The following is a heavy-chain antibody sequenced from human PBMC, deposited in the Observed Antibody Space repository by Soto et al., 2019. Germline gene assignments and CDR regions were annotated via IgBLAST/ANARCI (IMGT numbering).Heavy chain of an antibody. V-gene: IGHV3-23*01. CDR1: GFTFSSYA. D-gene: IGHD2-2*01. CDR3: ARYIPGVRYYGMDV. Sequence: PGGYLRLSCAASGFTFSSYAMKWVRQAPGKGLEWVSLIGESGTPTYYADSVKGRFTISRDNSGNTLFLEMYSLRAEDTAVYYCARYIPGVRYYGMDVWGQGTTVTVSS. J-gene: IGHJ6*02. CDR2: IGESGTPT.